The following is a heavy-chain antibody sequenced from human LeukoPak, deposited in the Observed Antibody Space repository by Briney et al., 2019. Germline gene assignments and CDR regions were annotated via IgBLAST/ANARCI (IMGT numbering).Heavy chain of an antibody. D-gene: IGHD1-1*01. CDR1: GGTFSSYA. J-gene: IGHJ4*02. Sequence: SVKVSCKASGGTFSSYAISWVRQAPGQGLEWMGRIIPILGIANYAQKFQGRVTITADKSTSTAYMELSSLRSEDTAVYYCARVHNWNDIYFDYWGQGTLVTVSS. V-gene: IGHV1-69*04. CDR3: ARVHNWNDIYFDY. CDR2: IIPILGIA.